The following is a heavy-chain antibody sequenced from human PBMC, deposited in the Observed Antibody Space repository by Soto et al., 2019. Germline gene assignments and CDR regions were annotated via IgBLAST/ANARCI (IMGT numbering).Heavy chain of an antibody. J-gene: IGHJ4*02. CDR2: VNNGGGGT. CDR3: AKERLGRGIDY. CDR1: GFTVSNYA. Sequence: EVLLLDSVGGLVQPGGSLRLSCAASGFTVSNYAMTWVRQAPGKGPEWISTVNNGGGGTYYADSVKSRFTISRDNSKNTLYLQVSSLRAEDTAVYYCAKERLGRGIDYWGQGIMVTVSS. V-gene: IGHV3-23*01. D-gene: IGHD3-10*01.